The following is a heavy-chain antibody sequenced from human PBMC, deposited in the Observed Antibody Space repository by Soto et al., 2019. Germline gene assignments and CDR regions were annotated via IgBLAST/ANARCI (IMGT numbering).Heavy chain of an antibody. Sequence: ESGGGVVQPGRSLRLSCAASGFTFSSYGMHWVRQAPGKGLEWVAVISYDGSNKYYADSVKGRFTISRDNSKNTLYLQMNSLRAEDTAVYYCAKDSGGYSYGYGWFDPWGQGTLVTVSS. CDR1: GFTFSSYG. CDR3: AKDSGGYSYGYGWFDP. D-gene: IGHD5-18*01. J-gene: IGHJ5*02. CDR2: ISYDGSNK. V-gene: IGHV3-30*18.